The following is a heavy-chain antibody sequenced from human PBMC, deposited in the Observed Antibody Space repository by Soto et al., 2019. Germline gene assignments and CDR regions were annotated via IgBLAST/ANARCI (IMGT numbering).Heavy chain of an antibody. CDR1: GGSISSYY. CDR2: IYYSGST. CDR3: ARDYYYGMEV. J-gene: IGHJ6*02. V-gene: IGHV4-59*01. Sequence: VQLQESGPGLVKPSETMSLTCTVSGGSISSYYWSWIRQPPGKGLEWIGYIYYSGSTNYNPSLKSRVTISVDTSKNQFSLKLSSVTAADTAVYYCARDYYYGMEVWGQGTTVTVSS.